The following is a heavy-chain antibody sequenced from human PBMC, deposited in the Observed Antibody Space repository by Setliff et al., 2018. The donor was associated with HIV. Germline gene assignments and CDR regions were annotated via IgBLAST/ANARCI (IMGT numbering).Heavy chain of an antibody. CDR1: GYIFNSYG. J-gene: IGHJ6*03. D-gene: IGHD3-9*01. CDR3: ARDHYDILTGYYRTYYYMDV. Sequence: ASVKVSCKAPGYIFNSYGISWVRQAPGQGLEWMGWISAYNGNTNYAQKVRGRVSMTTDTSTSTAYMELRSLRSDDTAVYYCARDHYDILTGYYRTYYYMDVWGKGTTVTV. CDR2: ISAYNGNT. V-gene: IGHV1-18*01.